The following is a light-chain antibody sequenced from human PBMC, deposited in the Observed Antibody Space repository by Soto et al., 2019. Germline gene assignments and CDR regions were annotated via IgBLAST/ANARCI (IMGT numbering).Light chain of an antibody. Sequence: VVLTQSTATLSLSPGNRAALSCKASQSVSSNYLAWYQQKNGQAPRLLIYGAFKRATGIPDRFSGSVYGTDFNLTISRMETEDFAVYCCQQYGSSPRTFGQGTKVDI. CDR3: QQYGSSPRT. V-gene: IGKV3-20*01. CDR1: QSVSSNY. J-gene: IGKJ1*01. CDR2: GAF.